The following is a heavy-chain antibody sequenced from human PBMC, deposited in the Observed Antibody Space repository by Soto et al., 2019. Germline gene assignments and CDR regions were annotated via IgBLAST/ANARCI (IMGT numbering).Heavy chain of an antibody. J-gene: IGHJ3*02. CDR1: GDSVSSNSAA. Sequence: PSQTLSLTCAISGDSVSSNSAAWNWIRQSPSRGLEWLGRTYYRSKWYNDYAVSVKSRITINPDTSKNQFSLQLNSVTPEDTAVYYCARVWDIVVVPAAKVSRAFDIWGQGTMVTVSS. CDR2: TYYRSKWYN. D-gene: IGHD2-2*01. V-gene: IGHV6-1*01. CDR3: ARVWDIVVVPAAKVSRAFDI.